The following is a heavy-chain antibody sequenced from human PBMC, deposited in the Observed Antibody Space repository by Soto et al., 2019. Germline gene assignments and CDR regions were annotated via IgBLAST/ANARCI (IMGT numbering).Heavy chain of an antibody. V-gene: IGHV4-38-2*02. CDR3: ARGDFDWLWYFDY. D-gene: IGHD3-9*01. CDR2: IYHSGST. Sequence: SETLSLTCTVSGYSISSGYYWGWIRQPPGKGLEWIGRIYHSGSTYYSPSLKSRVTISVDTSKNQFSLNLSSVTAADTAVYYCARGDFDWLWYFDYLGQGTLVTVSS. J-gene: IGHJ4*02. CDR1: GYSISSGYY.